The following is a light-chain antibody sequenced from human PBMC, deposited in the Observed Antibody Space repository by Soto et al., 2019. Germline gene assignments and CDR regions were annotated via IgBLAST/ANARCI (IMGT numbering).Light chain of an antibody. CDR3: QSYDSSLRADVV. J-gene: IGLJ2*01. Sequence: QLVLTRPPSVSGAPGQRVTISCTGSSSNIGAGYDVHWYQQLPGTAPKLLIYGNSNRPSGVPDRFSGSKSGTSASLAITGLQAEDEADYYCQSYDSSLRADVVFGGGTKLTVL. CDR1: SSNIGAGYD. CDR2: GNS. V-gene: IGLV1-40*01.